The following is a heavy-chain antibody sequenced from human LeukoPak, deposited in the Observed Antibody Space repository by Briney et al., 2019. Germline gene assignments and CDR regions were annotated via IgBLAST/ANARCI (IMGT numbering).Heavy chain of an antibody. CDR1: GYTFSDHN. Sequence: ASVKVSCKASGYTFSDHNMHWIRQAPGQGLEWMGWINPNSGATNYAQKFQGRVTMTRDTATSTYLELNRLRSDDTAVYYCASPSGSSWYSKYYFVHWGLGTLVTVSS. CDR2: INPNSGAT. J-gene: IGHJ4*02. D-gene: IGHD6-13*01. CDR3: ASPSGSSWYSKYYFVH. V-gene: IGHV1-2*02.